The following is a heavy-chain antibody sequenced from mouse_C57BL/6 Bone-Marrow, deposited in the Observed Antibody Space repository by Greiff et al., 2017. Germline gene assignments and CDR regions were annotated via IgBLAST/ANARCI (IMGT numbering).Heavy chain of an antibody. J-gene: IGHJ4*01. V-gene: IGHV5-9*01. CDR2: ISGGGGNT. Sequence: EVKVVESGGGLVKPGGSLKLSCAASGFTFSSYTMSWVRQTPEKRLEWVATISGGGGNTYYPDSVKGRFTISRDNAKNTLYLQMSSLWSEDTALYYCARPDYGNYVLAMDYWGQGTSVTVSS. CDR3: ARPDYGNYVLAMDY. CDR1: GFTFSSYT. D-gene: IGHD2-1*01.